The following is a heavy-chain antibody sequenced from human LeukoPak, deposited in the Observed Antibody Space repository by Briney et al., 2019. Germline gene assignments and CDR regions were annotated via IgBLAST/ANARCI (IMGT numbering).Heavy chain of an antibody. CDR3: AKVGPKYSSSSFDY. V-gene: IGHV3-64D*06. D-gene: IGHD6-13*01. CDR2: ITSNGGDT. CDR1: GFTFNNYA. J-gene: IGHJ4*02. Sequence: GGSLRLSCSASGFTFNNYAMHWVRQAPGKGLDYVSAITSNGGDTYYADSVKGRITISRDNSKNTLYLQMSGLRAEDTAVYYCAKVGPKYSSSSFDYWGQGTLVTVSS.